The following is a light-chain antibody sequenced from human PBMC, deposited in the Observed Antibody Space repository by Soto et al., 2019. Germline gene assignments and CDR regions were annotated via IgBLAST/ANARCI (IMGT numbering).Light chain of an antibody. Sequence: DIQMTQSPSSLSASVGDRVTITCRASQSISSYLNWYQQKPGKAPKLLIYAASSLESGVPSRFSGSGSGTDFTLTISSLQPEDFATYHCQQSYSTPRTFGQGTKLEIK. CDR3: QQSYSTPRT. V-gene: IGKV1-39*01. CDR2: AAS. J-gene: IGKJ2*01. CDR1: QSISSY.